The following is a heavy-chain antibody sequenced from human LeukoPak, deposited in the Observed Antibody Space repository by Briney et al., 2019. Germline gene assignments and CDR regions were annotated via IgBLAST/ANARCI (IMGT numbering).Heavy chain of an antibody. V-gene: IGHV7-4-1*02. Sequence: ASVKVSCKASGYTFTSYAMNWVRQAPGQGLEWMGWINTNTGNPTYAQGFTGRFVFSLDTSVSTAYLQISSLKAEDTAVYYCARAVGAPSLTLSDAFDIWGQGTMVTVSS. D-gene: IGHD1-26*01. J-gene: IGHJ3*02. CDR2: INTNTGNP. CDR3: ARAVGAPSLTLSDAFDI. CDR1: GYTFTSYA.